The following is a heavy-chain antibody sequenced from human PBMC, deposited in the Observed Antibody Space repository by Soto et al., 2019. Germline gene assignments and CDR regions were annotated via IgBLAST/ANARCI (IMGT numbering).Heavy chain of an antibody. V-gene: IGHV1-18*01. Sequence: QVQLVQSGAEVKKPGASVKVYCKASGYTFTSYGISWVRQAPGQGLEWMGWISAYNGNTNYAQKLQGRVTMTTDTSTSTAYMELRSLRSDDTAVYYCARDRRIAVAGHDAFDIWGQGTMVTVSS. J-gene: IGHJ3*02. CDR3: ARDRRIAVAGHDAFDI. CDR1: GYTFTSYG. CDR2: ISAYNGNT. D-gene: IGHD6-19*01.